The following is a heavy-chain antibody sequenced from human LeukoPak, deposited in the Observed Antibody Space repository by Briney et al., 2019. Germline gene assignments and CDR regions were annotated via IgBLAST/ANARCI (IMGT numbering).Heavy chain of an antibody. J-gene: IGHJ3*02. Sequence: GRSLRLSCAASGFTFSSYWMHWVRQAPGKGLVWVSRIRSDGSTTYADSVKGRFTISRDNAKNTLYLQMNSLRAEDTAVYYCARAGDYGSGSCAFDMWGQGTMVTVSS. CDR2: IRSDGST. CDR1: GFTFSSYW. D-gene: IGHD3-10*01. V-gene: IGHV3-74*01. CDR3: ARAGDYGSGSCAFDM.